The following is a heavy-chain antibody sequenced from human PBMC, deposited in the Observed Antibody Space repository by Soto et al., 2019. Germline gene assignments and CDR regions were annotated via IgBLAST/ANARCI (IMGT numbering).Heavy chain of an antibody. CDR3: ARGSVSLYYAMDV. J-gene: IGHJ6*02. V-gene: IGHV4-61*01. CDR2: IYYTGST. Sequence: QVQLQESGPGLVKPSETLSLTCSVSGGSVSGGSYSWSWIRQPPGKGLEWIGYIYYTGSTNYNPSLKSRVTISVDTSKNQFSLKLTSVTAADTAVYYCARGSVSLYYAMDVWGQGTTVTVSS. CDR1: GGSVSGGSYS.